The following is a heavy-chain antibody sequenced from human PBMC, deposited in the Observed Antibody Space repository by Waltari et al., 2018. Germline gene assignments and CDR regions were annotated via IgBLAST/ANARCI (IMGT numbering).Heavy chain of an antibody. V-gene: IGHV1-2*06. Sequence: QVQLVQSGAEVKKPGASVKVSCKASGYTFTGYYMHGVRQAPGQGLEWMGRINPNSGGTNYAQKFQGRVTMTRDTSISTAYMELSRLRSDDTAVYYCARDLAIFGVVNPSWGQGTLVTVSS. CDR2: INPNSGGT. CDR3: ARDLAIFGVVNPS. J-gene: IGHJ5*02. CDR1: GYTFTGYY. D-gene: IGHD3-3*01.